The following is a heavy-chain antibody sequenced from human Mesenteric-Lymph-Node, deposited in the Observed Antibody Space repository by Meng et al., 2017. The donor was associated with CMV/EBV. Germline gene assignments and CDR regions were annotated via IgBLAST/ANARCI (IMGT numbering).Heavy chain of an antibody. J-gene: IGHJ4*02. CDR1: GFTFSDAH. CDR2: VKSRVDDGTT. CDR3: TTSGTFYASGSYFFFDH. Sequence: GGSLRLSCAVSGFTFSDAHMNWVRQAPGKGLEWVGRVKSRVDDGTTDYAAPVKGRFSISRDDSKNMLYLQMNSLKTEDTAVYYCTTSGTFYASGSYFFFDHWGQGMLVTVSS. D-gene: IGHD3-10*01. V-gene: IGHV3-15*01.